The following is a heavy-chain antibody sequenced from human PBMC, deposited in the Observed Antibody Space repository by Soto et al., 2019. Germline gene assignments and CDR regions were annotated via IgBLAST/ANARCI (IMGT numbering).Heavy chain of an antibody. CDR2: IYYSGVT. CDR1: GDSISTYN. Sequence: QGQLQESGPGLVKPSETLSLTCTVSGDSISTYNWGWIRQPPGQGLEWIGCIYYSGVTNYNPSLKTRVTISVDTTKNLLSLKLNSVPAADTAVYYCARVAADIASWLAPWGQGTVVTVSS. D-gene: IGHD5-12*01. J-gene: IGHJ5*02. V-gene: IGHV4-59*01. CDR3: ARVAADIASWLAP.